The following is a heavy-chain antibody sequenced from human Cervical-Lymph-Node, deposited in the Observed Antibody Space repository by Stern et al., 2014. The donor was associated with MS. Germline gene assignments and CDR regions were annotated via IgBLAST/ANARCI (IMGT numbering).Heavy chain of an antibody. CDR2: ISSDGTTP. CDR3: AREAIDSSGDGLDV. Sequence: EVQLVESGGALVQPGGSLRLSCAASEFTLSSYWVHLVRQAPGKGLVWVSRISSDGTTPSCAALERGRFSVTRDNAKDALSLQMNSLRAEDTAVYYCAREAIDSSGDGLDVWGRGTTVTVSS. V-gene: IGHV3-74*01. J-gene: IGHJ6*02. D-gene: IGHD3-10*01. CDR1: EFTLSSYW.